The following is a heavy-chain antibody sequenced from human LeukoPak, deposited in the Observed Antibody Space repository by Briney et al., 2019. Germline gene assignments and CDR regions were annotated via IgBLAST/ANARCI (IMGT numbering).Heavy chain of an antibody. CDR1: GYTFTSYA. CDR3: ARRPLGYYDSSGYLFDY. J-gene: IGHJ4*02. Sequence: GASVKVSCKASGYTFTSYAMHWVRQAPGQRLEWMGWINAGNGNTKYSQKFQGRVTITRDTSASTAYMELRSLRSDDTAVYYCARRPLGYYDSSGYLFDYWGQGTLVTVSS. CDR2: INAGNGNT. D-gene: IGHD3-22*01. V-gene: IGHV1-3*01.